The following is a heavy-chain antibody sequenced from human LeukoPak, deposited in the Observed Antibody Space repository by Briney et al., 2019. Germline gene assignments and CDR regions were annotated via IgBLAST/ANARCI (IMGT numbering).Heavy chain of an antibody. CDR1: GFTFSGYS. Sequence: GGSLRLSCAASGFTFSGYSMSWVRQAPGKGPEWVSTISGSGDATYYADSVKGRFTISRDNSKNTLYLQMSSLRAEDTAVYYCAKERQNYGDYDYWGQGTLVTVSS. V-gene: IGHV3-23*01. D-gene: IGHD4-17*01. CDR3: AKERQNYGDYDY. CDR2: ISGSGDAT. J-gene: IGHJ4*02.